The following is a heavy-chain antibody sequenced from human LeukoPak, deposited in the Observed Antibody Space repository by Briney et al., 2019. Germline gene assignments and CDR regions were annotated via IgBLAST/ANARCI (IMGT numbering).Heavy chain of an antibody. CDR2: ITLNSGNI. J-gene: IGHJ6*03. Sequence: PGGSLRLSCAASGFTFDDYVMHWVRQAPGQGLEWVSGITLNSGNIEYANSVQGRFTISRDKAKNSLYLQMNSLRAKDMALYSCAKGGAGRLIYYYYMDVWGKGTTVTVSS. CDR1: GFTFDDYV. D-gene: IGHD3-10*01. CDR3: AKGGAGRLIYYYYMDV. V-gene: IGHV3-9*03.